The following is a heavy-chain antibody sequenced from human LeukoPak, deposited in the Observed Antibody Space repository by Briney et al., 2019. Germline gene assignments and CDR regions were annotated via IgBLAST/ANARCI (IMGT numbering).Heavy chain of an antibody. Sequence: SGTLSLTCAVSGGSISSSNWWSWVRQPPGKGLEWIGEIYHSGSTNYNPSLKSRVTISVDKSKNQFSLKLSSVTAADTAVYYCARGREQYSYGSYYYYMDVWGKGTTVTVSS. CDR1: GGSISSSNW. V-gene: IGHV4-4*02. D-gene: IGHD5-18*01. J-gene: IGHJ6*03. CDR2: IYHSGST. CDR3: ARGREQYSYGSYYYYMDV.